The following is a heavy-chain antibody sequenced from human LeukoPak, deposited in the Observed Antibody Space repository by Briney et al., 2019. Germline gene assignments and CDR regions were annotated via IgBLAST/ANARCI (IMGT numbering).Heavy chain of an antibody. CDR2: ISGSGGST. J-gene: IGHJ4*02. CDR3: AKDIELVGESPY. D-gene: IGHD3-10*01. CDR1: GFTFSSYA. V-gene: IGHV3-23*01. Sequence: GGSLRLSCAASGFTFSSYAMSWVRQAPGKGLEWVSAISGSGGSTYYADSVKGRFTVSRDNSKNTLYLQMNSLRAEDTAVYYCAKDIELVGESPYWGQGTLVTVSS.